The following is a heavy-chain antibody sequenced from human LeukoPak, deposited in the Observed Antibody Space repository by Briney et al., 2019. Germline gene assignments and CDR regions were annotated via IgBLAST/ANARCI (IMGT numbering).Heavy chain of an antibody. J-gene: IGHJ3*02. Sequence: GGSLRLSCAASGFTFSSYSMNWVRQAPGKALEWVSSISSSSSYIYYTDSVKGRFTISRDNAKNSLYLQMNSLRAEDTAVYYCARDDWGTVPGTSYKGHDAFDIWGQGTMVTVS. CDR3: ARDDWGTVPGTSYKGHDAFDI. CDR1: GFTFSSYS. CDR2: ISSSSSYI. D-gene: IGHD3-10*01. V-gene: IGHV3-21*06.